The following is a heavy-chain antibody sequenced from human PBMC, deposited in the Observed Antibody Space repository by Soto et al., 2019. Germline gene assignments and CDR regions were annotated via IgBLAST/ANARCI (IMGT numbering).Heavy chain of an antibody. CDR2: IYYSVNT. CDR3: ARGRVGATTDYFDC. V-gene: IGHV4-31*03. D-gene: IGHD1-26*01. Sequence: PSETLSLTCSVSGGSISRGGYYWSWIHHHPGRGLEWIGYIYYSVNTYYNPSLKSRVTISVDTSKNQFSLKLSAVTAADTAVYYCARGRVGATTDYFDCWGKGTLVTVSS. CDR1: GGSISRGGYY. J-gene: IGHJ4*02.